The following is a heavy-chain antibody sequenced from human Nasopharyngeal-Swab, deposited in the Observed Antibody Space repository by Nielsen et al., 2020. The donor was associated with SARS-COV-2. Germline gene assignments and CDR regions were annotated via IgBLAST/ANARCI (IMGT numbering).Heavy chain of an antibody. CDR3: ATTTVTTLFDY. J-gene: IGHJ4*02. CDR1: GFTFSSYG. CDR2: ISYDGSNK. Sequence: GGSLRLSCVASGFTFSSYGMHWVRQAPGKGLEWVAVISYDGSNKYYADSVKGRFTISRDNSKNTLYLQMNSLRAEDTAVYYCATTTVTTLFDYWGQGTLVTVSS. V-gene: IGHV3-30*03. D-gene: IGHD4-11*01.